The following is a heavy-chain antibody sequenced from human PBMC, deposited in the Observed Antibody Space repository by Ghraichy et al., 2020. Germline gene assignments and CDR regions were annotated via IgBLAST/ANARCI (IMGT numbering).Heavy chain of an antibody. J-gene: IGHJ4*02. Sequence: GGSLRLSCAASGLTFSSYGMHWVRQAPGKGLEWVAVISYDGSNKYYADSVKGRFTISRDNSKNTLYLQMNSLRAEDTAVYYCAKDLTGGIYGPIDYWGQGTLVTVSS. D-gene: IGHD1-14*01. CDR3: AKDLTGGIYGPIDY. CDR2: ISYDGSNK. CDR1: GLTFSSYG. V-gene: IGHV3-30*18.